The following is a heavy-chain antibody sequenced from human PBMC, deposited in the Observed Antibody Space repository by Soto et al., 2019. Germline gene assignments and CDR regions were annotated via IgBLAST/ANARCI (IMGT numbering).Heavy chain of an antibody. CDR2: IYYSGST. V-gene: IGHV4-39*01. D-gene: IGHD5-18*01. CDR3: ARAMDAAMASKDNWFDP. CDR1: GGSISSSSYY. J-gene: IGHJ5*02. Sequence: PSETLSLTCTVSGGSISSSSYYWGWIRQPPGKGLEWIGSIYYSGSTYYNLSLKSRVTISVDTSKNQFSLKLSSVTAADTAVYYCARAMDAAMASKDNWFDPWGQGTLVTVSS.